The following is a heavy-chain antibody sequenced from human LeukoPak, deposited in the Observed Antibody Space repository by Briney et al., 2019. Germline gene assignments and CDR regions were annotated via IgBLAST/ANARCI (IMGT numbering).Heavy chain of an antibody. D-gene: IGHD5-18*01. CDR1: GGSISSSTYY. J-gene: IGHJ4*02. Sequence: SETLSLTCTGSGGSISSSTYYWGWIRQPPGKGLEWIGSIYYSGSSYYNPSLKSRVTISEDTSKNQFSLKLSSVTAADTAVYYCARYDAGGYSYGFDYWGQGTLVTVSS. V-gene: IGHV4-39*01. CDR2: IYYSGSS. CDR3: ARYDAGGYSYGFDY.